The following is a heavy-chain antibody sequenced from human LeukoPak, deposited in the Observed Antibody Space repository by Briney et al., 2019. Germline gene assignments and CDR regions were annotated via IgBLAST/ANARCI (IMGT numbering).Heavy chain of an antibody. Sequence: ASVKVSCKVSGYTFTSYYMHWVRQAPGQGLEWMGIINPSGGSTSYAQKFQGRVTMTRDTSTSTVYMELSSLRSEDTAVYYCARDHADYYGSGSYYNERGSLDYWGQGTLVTVSS. CDR2: INPSGGST. CDR1: GYTFTSYY. CDR3: ARDHADYYGSGSYYNERGSLDY. V-gene: IGHV1-46*01. J-gene: IGHJ4*02. D-gene: IGHD3-10*01.